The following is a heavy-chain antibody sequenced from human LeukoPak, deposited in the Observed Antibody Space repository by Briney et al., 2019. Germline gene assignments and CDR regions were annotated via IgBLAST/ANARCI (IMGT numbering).Heavy chain of an antibody. CDR2: IYTSGST. D-gene: IGHD2-15*01. V-gene: IGHV4-59*10. Sequence: SETLSLTCAVYGESFSGYYWDWIRQPAGKGLEWIGRIYTSGSTNYNPSLKSRVTISVDTSKNQFSLKLSSVTAADTAVYYCARGGHWGQGTLVTVSS. CDR3: ARGGH. J-gene: IGHJ4*02. CDR1: GESFSGYY.